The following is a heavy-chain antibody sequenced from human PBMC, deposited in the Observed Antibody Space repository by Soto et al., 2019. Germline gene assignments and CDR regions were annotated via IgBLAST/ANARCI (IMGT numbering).Heavy chain of an antibody. Sequence: PSETLSLTCTISGGSISSGGYSWNWIRQHPGKGLEWIGYIYYSGSTYYNPSLKSRVTISGDTSKTQFSLKLSSVTAADTAGYYLARDARGGCSGGICYGYYYYGMDAWGQGTTVTVSS. J-gene: IGHJ6*02. CDR1: GGSISSGGYS. CDR3: ARDARGGCSGGICYGYYYYGMDA. V-gene: IGHV4-31*03. CDR2: IYYSGST. D-gene: IGHD2-15*01.